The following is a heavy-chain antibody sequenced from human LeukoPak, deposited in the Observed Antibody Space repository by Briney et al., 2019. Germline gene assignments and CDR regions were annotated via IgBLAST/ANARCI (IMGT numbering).Heavy chain of an antibody. CDR2: IYHSGST. J-gene: IGHJ5*02. D-gene: IGHD3-10*01. V-gene: IGHV4-38-2*02. CDR3: ARMISGA. CDR1: GYSISSGYY. Sequence: PSETLSLTCTVSGYSISSGYYWGWIRQPPGKGLEWIGSIYHSGSTYYNPSLKSRVTISVDTSKNQFSLKLSSVTAADTAVYYCARMISGAWGQGTLVTVSS.